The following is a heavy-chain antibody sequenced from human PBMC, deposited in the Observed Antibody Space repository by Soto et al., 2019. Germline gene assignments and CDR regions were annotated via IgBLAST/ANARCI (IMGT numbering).Heavy chain of an antibody. CDR1: GYTFTGYY. V-gene: IGHV1-2*04. CDR2: INPNSGGT. Sequence: ASVKVSCKASGYTFTGYYMHWVRQAPGQGLEWMGWINPNSGGTNYAQKFQGWVTMTRDTSISTAYMELSRLRSDDTAVYYCARDHSNYYYGSGSYGYYYGMDVWGQGTLVTVSS. CDR3: ARDHSNYYYGSGSYGYYYGMDV. J-gene: IGHJ6*02. D-gene: IGHD3-10*01.